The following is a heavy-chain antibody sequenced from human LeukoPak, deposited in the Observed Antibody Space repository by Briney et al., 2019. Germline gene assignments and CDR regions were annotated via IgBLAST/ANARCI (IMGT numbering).Heavy chain of an antibody. V-gene: IGHV1-3*01. CDR2: INAGNGNT. Sequence: ASVKVSCKASGYTFTSYAMHWVRQAPGQRLEWMGWINAGNGNTKYSQKFQGRVTITRDTSASTAYMELSSLRSEDTAVYYCARGGSDYGDYVFDYWGQGTLVTVSS. CDR3: ARGGSDYGDYVFDY. CDR1: GYTFTSYA. D-gene: IGHD4-17*01. J-gene: IGHJ4*02.